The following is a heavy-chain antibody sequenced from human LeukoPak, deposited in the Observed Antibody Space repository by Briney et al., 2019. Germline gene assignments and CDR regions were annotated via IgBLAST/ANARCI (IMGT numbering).Heavy chain of an antibody. J-gene: IGHJ4*02. CDR2: INAGNGNT. CDR1: GYTFTRHT. CDR3: ARVGRGVIAAAATGFDY. Sequence: GASVKVSCKASGYTFTRHTMHWVRQAPGQRLEWMGWINAGNGNTKYSQKFQGRVTITRDTSASTAYMELSSLRSEDTAVYYCARVGRGVIAAAATGFDYWGQGTLVTVSS. V-gene: IGHV1-3*01. D-gene: IGHD6-13*01.